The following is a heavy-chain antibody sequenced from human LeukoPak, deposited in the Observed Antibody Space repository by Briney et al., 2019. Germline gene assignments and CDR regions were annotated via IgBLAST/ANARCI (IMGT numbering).Heavy chain of an antibody. CDR3: ASGPEGRDY. CDR1: GGSISSFY. CDR2: IHHRGGT. J-gene: IGHJ4*02. D-gene: IGHD1-14*01. Sequence: SETLSLTCTVSGGSISSFYWRWVRQPPGKELEWVGHIHHRGGTNYNPSLKRRVSISLDMSKNQFSLKLNSVTAADTAMYYCASGPEGRDYWGQGTLVTVSS. V-gene: IGHV4-59*13.